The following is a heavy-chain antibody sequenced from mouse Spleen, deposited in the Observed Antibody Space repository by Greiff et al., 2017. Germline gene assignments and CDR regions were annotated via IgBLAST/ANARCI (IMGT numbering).Heavy chain of an antibody. CDR2: INPNSGST. D-gene: IGHD2-4*01. CDR3: AREGYDYIYAMDY. CDR1: GYTFTSYW. V-gene: IGHV1-64*01. Sequence: QVQLQQPGAELVKPGASVKLSCKASGYTFTSYWMHWVKQRPGQGLEWIGMINPNSGSTNYNEKFKSKATLTVDKSSSTAYMQLSSLTSEDSAVYYCAREGYDYIYAMDYWGQGTSVTVSS. J-gene: IGHJ4*01.